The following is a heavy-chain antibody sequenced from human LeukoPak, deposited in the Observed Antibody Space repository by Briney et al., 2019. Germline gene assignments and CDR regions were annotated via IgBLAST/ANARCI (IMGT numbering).Heavy chain of an antibody. D-gene: IGHD5-24*01. Sequence: SETLSLTCAVYGGSFSGYYWSWIRQPPGKGLEWIGEINHSGSTNYNPSLKSRVTISVDTSKNQFSLKLSSVTAVDTAVYYCASSRDGYNYGGWFDPWGQGTLVTVSS. V-gene: IGHV4-34*01. CDR2: INHSGST. J-gene: IGHJ5*02. CDR3: ASSRDGYNYGGWFDP. CDR1: GGSFSGYY.